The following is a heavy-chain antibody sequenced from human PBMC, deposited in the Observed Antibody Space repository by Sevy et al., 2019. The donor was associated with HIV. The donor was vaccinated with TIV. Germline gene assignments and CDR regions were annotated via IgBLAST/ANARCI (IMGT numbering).Heavy chain of an antibody. J-gene: IGHJ5*02. D-gene: IGHD5-18*01. V-gene: IGHV4-30-4*01. CDR3: ARAEWIQLWLEGGNWFDP. Sequence: SETLSLTCTVSGGSISSGVYYWSWIRQPPGKGLEWIGYIYYSGSTYYNPSLKIRVTISVDTSKNQFSLKLSSVTAADTAVYYCARAEWIQLWLEGGNWFDPWGQGTLVTVSS. CDR1: GGSISSGVYY. CDR2: IYYSGST.